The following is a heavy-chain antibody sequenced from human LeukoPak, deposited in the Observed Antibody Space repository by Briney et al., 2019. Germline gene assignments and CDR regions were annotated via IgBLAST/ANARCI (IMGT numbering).Heavy chain of an antibody. CDR3: ARLSPSGFFDY. Sequence: ASVTVSCKASGGTFSSYAISWVRQAPGQGLEWMGGIIPIFGTANYAQKFQGRVTMTRDTSTSTVYMELSSLRSEDTAVYYCARLSPSGFFDYWGQGTLVTVSS. CDR1: GGTFSSYA. CDR2: IIPIFGTA. J-gene: IGHJ4*02. V-gene: IGHV1-69*05. D-gene: IGHD3-22*01.